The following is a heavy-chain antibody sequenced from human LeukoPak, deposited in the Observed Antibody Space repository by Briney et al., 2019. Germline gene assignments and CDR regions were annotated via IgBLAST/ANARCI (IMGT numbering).Heavy chain of an antibody. CDR2: IVPILGTA. J-gene: IGHJ4*02. CDR1: GGTFSTYA. D-gene: IGHD6-13*01. Sequence: ASVKVSFKASGGTFSTYAISWVRQAPGQGLEWVGRIVPILGTANYAQNFQGRVTITADRSTTTAYMELSSLRSENTVVYYCARVPQGSSWPYYFVSWGQGTLVTVSS. V-gene: IGHV1-69*04. CDR3: ARVPQGSSWPYYFVS.